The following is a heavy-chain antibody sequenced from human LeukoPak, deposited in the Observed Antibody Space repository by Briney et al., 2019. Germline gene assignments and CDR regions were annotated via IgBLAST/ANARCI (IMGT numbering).Heavy chain of an antibody. CDR2: ISSNGGST. CDR1: GFTFSNYA. J-gene: IGHJ4*02. D-gene: IGHD2-15*01. CDR3: APDYCSGGSCSTYYFEY. V-gene: IGHV3-64*01. Sequence: PGGSLRLSCAASGFTFSNYAMHWVRQAPGKGLEYVSGISSNGGSTYYANSVKGRFTISRDNSKNTLYLQMGSLRAEDMAVYYCAPDYCSGGSCSTYYFEYWGQGTLVTVSS.